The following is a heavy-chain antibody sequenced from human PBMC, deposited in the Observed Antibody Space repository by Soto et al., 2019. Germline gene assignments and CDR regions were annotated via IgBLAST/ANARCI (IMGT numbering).Heavy chain of an antibody. D-gene: IGHD4-17*01. CDR1: GFTVSNNY. CDR2: IYSGGTT. V-gene: IGHV3-53*02. J-gene: IGHJ4*02. Sequence: EVQLVETGGGLIQPGGSLRLSCAASGFTVSNNYMSWVRQAPGKGLECVSIIYSGGTTYYADSVRGQFTISRDHSKNTLYLQMNSLRADDTAVYFCARNQPVTTLGYWGQGTLVTVSS. CDR3: ARNQPVTTLGY.